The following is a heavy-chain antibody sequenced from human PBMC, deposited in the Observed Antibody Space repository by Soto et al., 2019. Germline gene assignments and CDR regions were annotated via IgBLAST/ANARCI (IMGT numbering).Heavy chain of an antibody. V-gene: IGHV3-74*01. CDR1: GFTLRDFW. Sequence: EVPLVESGGGFVQPGGSLRLSCAASGFTLRDFWMHWVRQAPGKGLVWVSRINTDGSSASYADFVKGRFTISRDNAKSTLSLQMNSLRVEDTAVYYCVRGSFCAGTTCYNEGFFGPWGQGALVTVSS. D-gene: IGHD2-2*01. CDR3: VRGSFCAGTTCYNEGFFGP. CDR2: INTDGSSA. J-gene: IGHJ5*02.